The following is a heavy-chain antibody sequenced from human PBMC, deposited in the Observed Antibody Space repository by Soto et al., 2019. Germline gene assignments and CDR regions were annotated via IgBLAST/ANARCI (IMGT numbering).Heavy chain of an antibody. CDR2: ISGSGADT. Sequence: PRGSLRLSCAASGFTFSSYAMSWVRQAAGKGLEWVSAISGSGADTYYADSVKGRFTISRDNSKNTLYLQMNSLRAEDTAIYYCVVHTGIEVTGPDYWGQGDLVTVSS. J-gene: IGHJ4*02. V-gene: IGHV3-23*01. CDR3: VVHTGIEVTGPDY. D-gene: IGHD6-19*01. CDR1: GFTFSSYA.